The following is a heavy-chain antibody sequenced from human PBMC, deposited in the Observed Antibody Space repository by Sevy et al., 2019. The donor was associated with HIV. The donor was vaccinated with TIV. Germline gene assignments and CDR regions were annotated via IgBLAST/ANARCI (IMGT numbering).Heavy chain of an antibody. CDR3: ARDITVRGMVRGVIVYGMDV. D-gene: IGHD3-10*01. V-gene: IGHV3-30*03. J-gene: IGHJ6*02. CDR1: GFTFGDYG. CDR2: ISYDGSNK. Sequence: GGSLRLSCAASGFTFGDYGMHWVRQAPGKGLEWVAVISYDGSNKYYADSVKGRFTISRDNSKNTLYLQMNSLRAEDTAVYYCARDITVRGMVRGVIVYGMDVWGQGTTVTVSS.